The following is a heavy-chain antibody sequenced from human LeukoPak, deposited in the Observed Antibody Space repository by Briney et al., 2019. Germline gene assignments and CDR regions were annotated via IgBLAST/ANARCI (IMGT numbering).Heavy chain of an antibody. Sequence: ASVTVSCKASGYSFTTYDVNWVWQAPGQGLEWMGWMNPKSGNTGYAPKFQGRVTMTRNTSIDTAFMELKSLSFEDTAVYYCAKATTTIAAVPHNPWGQGTLVTVSS. V-gene: IGHV1-8*01. J-gene: IGHJ5*02. CDR2: MNPKSGNT. CDR1: GYSFTTYD. CDR3: AKATTTIAAVPHNP. D-gene: IGHD6-13*01.